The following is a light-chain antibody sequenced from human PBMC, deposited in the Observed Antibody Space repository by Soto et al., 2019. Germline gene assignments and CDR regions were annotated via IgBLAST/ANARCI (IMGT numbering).Light chain of an antibody. V-gene: IGKV3-20*01. CDR3: HHYDGSPFA. CDR1: HNIGSRM. Sequence: VLTQSPGTLSLSPGERATLSCRASHNIGSRMLAWYQHKPGQSPRLLMYGASKRAADIPDRFSGSASGRDFTLTISRLEPEDVAVYYCHHYDGSPFAFGPGTKVDIK. CDR2: GAS. J-gene: IGKJ3*01.